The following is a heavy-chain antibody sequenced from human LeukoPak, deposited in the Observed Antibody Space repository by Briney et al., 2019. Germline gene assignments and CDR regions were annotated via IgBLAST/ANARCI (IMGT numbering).Heavy chain of an antibody. CDR1: GFSFSSYG. D-gene: IGHD3-3*01. J-gene: IGHJ2*01. CDR3: ARGGYDFWSGYFGDWYFDL. CDR2: ISYDGSNK. Sequence: GRSLRLSCAASGFSFSSYGMHWVRQAPGKGLEWVAVISYDGSNKCYADSVKGRFTISRDNSKNTLYLQMNSLRAEDMAVYYCARGGYDFWSGYFGDWYFDLWGRGTLVTVSS. V-gene: IGHV3-30*03.